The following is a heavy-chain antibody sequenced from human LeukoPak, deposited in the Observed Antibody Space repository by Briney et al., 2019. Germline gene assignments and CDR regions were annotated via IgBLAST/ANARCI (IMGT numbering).Heavy chain of an antibody. Sequence: SETLSLTCTVSGGSISSSSYYWGWIRQPPGKGLEWIGSIYYSGSTYYNPSLKSRVTISVDTSKNQFSLKLSSVTAADTAVYYCARDRGLGRFDPWGQGTLVTVSS. CDR1: GGSISSSSYY. D-gene: IGHD3/OR15-3a*01. V-gene: IGHV4-39*07. J-gene: IGHJ5*02. CDR3: ARDRGLGRFDP. CDR2: IYYSGST.